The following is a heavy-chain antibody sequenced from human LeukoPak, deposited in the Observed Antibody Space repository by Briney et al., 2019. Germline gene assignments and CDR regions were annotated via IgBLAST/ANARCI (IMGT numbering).Heavy chain of an antibody. J-gene: IGHJ4*02. Sequence: GGSLRLSCAASGFSFSTYWMTWVRQAPGKGLEWVSAFSGSGGSTYYADSVKGRFTISRDNSKNTLYLQINSLRAEDTAGYYCAKSAGIAAAGHFDHWGQGTLVTVSS. CDR1: GFSFSTYW. V-gene: IGHV3-23*01. CDR3: AKSAGIAAAGHFDH. CDR2: FSGSGGST. D-gene: IGHD6-13*01.